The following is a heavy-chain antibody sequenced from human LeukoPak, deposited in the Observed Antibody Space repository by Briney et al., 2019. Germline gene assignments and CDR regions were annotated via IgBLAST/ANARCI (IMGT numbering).Heavy chain of an antibody. Sequence: SETLSLTCSVSGASISNYYWTWIRQPAGKGLEFIRLFYNSGSTNCNPSLKSRVTMSVDTSKNQFSLKLSSVTAADTAVYFCARRMIMVRDAFDRWGPGTMVTVSS. D-gene: IGHD3-10*01. J-gene: IGHJ3*02. V-gene: IGHV4-4*07. CDR1: GASISNYY. CDR2: FYNSGST. CDR3: ARRMIMVRDAFDR.